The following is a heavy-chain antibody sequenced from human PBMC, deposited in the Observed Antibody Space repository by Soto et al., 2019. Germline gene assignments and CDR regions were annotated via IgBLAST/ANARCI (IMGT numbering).Heavy chain of an antibody. D-gene: IGHD2-2*01. V-gene: IGHV3-23*01. CDR3: AKGRGYCMSTSCYVGSDY. J-gene: IGHJ4*02. CDR1: GFTFSSYA. Sequence: EVQLLESGGGLVQPGGSLRLSCAASGFTFSSYAMSWVRQAPGKGLEWVSAISGSGGSTYYADSVKGRFTISRDNSKNQLYTEMNSLRAEDTAVYYGAKGRGYCMSTSCYVGSDYWGQGALVTVSS. CDR2: ISGSGGST.